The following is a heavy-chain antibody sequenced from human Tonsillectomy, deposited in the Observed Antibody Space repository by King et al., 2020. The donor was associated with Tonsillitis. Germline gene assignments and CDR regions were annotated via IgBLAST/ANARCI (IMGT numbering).Heavy chain of an antibody. Sequence: VQLVESGAEVKKPGASVKVSCKASGYTFTGYYMHWVRQAPGQGLEWMGWINPNSGGTNYAQKFQGRVTMTRDTSISTAYMELSRLRSDDTAVYYCARDDESYSGSYPICYYWGQGTLVTVSS. D-gene: IGHD1-26*01. V-gene: IGHV1-2*02. CDR2: INPNSGGT. J-gene: IGHJ4*02. CDR1: GYTFTGYY. CDR3: ARDDESYSGSYPICYY.